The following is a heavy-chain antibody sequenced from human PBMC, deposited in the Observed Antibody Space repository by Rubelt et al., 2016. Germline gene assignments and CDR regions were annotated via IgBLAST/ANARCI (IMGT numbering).Heavy chain of an antibody. CDR3: ARDYGDGYVPY. J-gene: IGHJ4*02. CDR2: ISHSGSG. D-gene: IGHD5-24*01. Sequence: RGLEWIGEISHSGSGNYNPSLKSRVTISVDTSKNQFSLKLSSVTASDTAVYYCARDYGDGYVPYWGQGTLVTASS. V-gene: IGHV4-34*01.